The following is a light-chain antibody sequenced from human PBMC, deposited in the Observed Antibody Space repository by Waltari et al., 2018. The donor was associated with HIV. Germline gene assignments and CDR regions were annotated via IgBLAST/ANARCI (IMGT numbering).Light chain of an antibody. CDR1: HLGAKY. V-gene: IGLV3-1*01. CDR3: QAWDSSTVV. Sequence: SYELTQPPSVSVSPGQPARLTCSAAHLGAKYPCWYQQTPGQSPVLVIYQDSKRPSGIPERFSGSNSGNTATLTISGTQAMDEADYYCQAWDSSTVVFGGGTKLTVL. CDR2: QDS. J-gene: IGLJ2*01.